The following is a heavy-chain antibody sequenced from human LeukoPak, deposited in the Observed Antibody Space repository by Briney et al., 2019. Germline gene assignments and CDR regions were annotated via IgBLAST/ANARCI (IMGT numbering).Heavy chain of an antibody. J-gene: IGHJ6*03. Sequence: SETLSLTCTVSGYSISSGYYWGWIRQPPGKGLEWIGSIYHSGSTYYNPSLKSRVTISVDTSKNQFSLKLSSVTAADTAVYYCARGLYDFWSGSLYYYYYYYMDVWGKGTTVTVSS. CDR3: ARGLYDFWSGSLYYYYYYYMDV. D-gene: IGHD3-3*01. CDR1: GYSISSGYY. CDR2: IYHSGST. V-gene: IGHV4-38-2*02.